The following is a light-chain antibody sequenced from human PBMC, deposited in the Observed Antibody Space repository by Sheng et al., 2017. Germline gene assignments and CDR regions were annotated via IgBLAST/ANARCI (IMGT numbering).Light chain of an antibody. CDR1: QSITTY. CDR2: LAS. J-gene: IGKJ2*01. Sequence: DIHMTQSPSSLSASVGDRVTITCRASQSITTYLNWYQQRPGKAPELLIYLASNLQSGVPSRFSGSASGTDFTLTIDSLQPEDFATYHCQQSYSTPRTFGQGTKVEIK. CDR3: QQSYSTPRT. V-gene: IGKV1-39*01.